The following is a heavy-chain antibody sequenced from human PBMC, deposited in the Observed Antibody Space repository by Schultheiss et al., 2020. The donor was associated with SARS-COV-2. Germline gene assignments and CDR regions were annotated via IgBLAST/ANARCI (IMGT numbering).Heavy chain of an antibody. CDR2: INPNSGGT. J-gene: IGHJ5*02. CDR3: ARDGVWGIAAPHNWFDP. Sequence: ASVKVSCKASGYTFTDYYVHWVRQAPGQGLEWMGWINPNSGGTNYAQKFQGWVTMTRDTSISTAYMELSRLRSDDTAVYYCARDGVWGIAAPHNWFDPWGQGTLVTVSS. V-gene: IGHV1-2*04. CDR1: GYTFTDYY. D-gene: IGHD6-6*01.